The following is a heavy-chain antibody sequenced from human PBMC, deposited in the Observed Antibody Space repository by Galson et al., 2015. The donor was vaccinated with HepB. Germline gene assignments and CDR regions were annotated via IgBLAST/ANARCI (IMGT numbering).Heavy chain of an antibody. J-gene: IGHJ3*02. V-gene: IGHV3-53*01. CDR2: IYSGGST. Sequence: SLRLSCAASGFTVSSNYMSWVRQAPGKGLEWVSVIYSGGSTYYADSVKGRFTISRDNSKNTLYLQMNSLRAEDTAVYYCARETWFHAFDIWGQGTMVTVSS. D-gene: IGHD3-22*01. CDR3: ARETWFHAFDI. CDR1: GFTVSSNY.